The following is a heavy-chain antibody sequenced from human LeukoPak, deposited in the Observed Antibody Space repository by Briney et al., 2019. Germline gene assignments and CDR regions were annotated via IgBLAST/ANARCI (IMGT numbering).Heavy chain of an antibody. CDR2: ISSSSSYI. D-gene: IGHD3-22*01. CDR3: AKEDSLVGLYYYYYYYMDV. Sequence: GGSLRLSCAASGFTFSSYSMNWVRQAPGKGLEWVSSISSSSSYIYYADSVKGRFTISRDNAKNSLYLQMNSLRAEDTAVYYCAKEDSLVGLYYYYYYYMDVWGKGTTVTVSS. CDR1: GFTFSSYS. V-gene: IGHV3-21*04. J-gene: IGHJ6*03.